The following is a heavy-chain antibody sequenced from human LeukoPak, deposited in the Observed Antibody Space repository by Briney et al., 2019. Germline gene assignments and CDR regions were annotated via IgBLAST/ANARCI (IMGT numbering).Heavy chain of an antibody. CDR1: GYTFTSYG. D-gene: IGHD3-22*01. Sequence: SVKVSCKASGYTFTSYGISWVRQAPGQGLEWMGGIIPIFGTANYAQKFQGRVTITADESTSTAYMELSSLRSEDTAVYYCARDLECDSSGYYSDYWGQGTLVTVSS. J-gene: IGHJ4*02. V-gene: IGHV1-69*13. CDR2: IIPIFGTA. CDR3: ARDLECDSSGYYSDY.